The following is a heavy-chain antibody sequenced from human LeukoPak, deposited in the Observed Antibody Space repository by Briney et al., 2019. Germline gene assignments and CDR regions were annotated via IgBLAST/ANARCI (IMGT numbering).Heavy chain of an antibody. Sequence: GGSLRLSCAASGFTFSNYAMSWVRQAPGKGLEWVSAISGSDGSAYYADSVKGRFTISRDNSKNTLYLQMNSLRAEDTAVYYSAKDLFRGRSYPIARNYYYYMDVWGKGTTVTVSS. V-gene: IGHV3-23*01. CDR1: GFTFSNYA. CDR2: ISGSDGSA. CDR3: AKDLFRGRSYPIARNYYYYMDV. D-gene: IGHD2-21*01. J-gene: IGHJ6*03.